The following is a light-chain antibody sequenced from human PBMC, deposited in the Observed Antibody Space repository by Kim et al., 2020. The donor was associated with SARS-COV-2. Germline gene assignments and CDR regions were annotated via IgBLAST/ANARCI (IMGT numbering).Light chain of an antibody. Sequence: PGQTARNTCAGDALPKQYAYWYQQKPGQAPVLVIYKDSERPSGIPERFSGSSSGTTVTLTISGVQAEDEADYYCQSADSSGTLVVFGGGTQLTVL. CDR1: ALPKQY. V-gene: IGLV3-25*03. CDR3: QSADSSGTLVV. CDR2: KDS. J-gene: IGLJ2*01.